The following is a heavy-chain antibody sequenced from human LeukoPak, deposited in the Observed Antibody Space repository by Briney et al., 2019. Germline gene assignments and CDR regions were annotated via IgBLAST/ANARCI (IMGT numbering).Heavy chain of an antibody. V-gene: IGHV3-7*01. J-gene: IGHJ4*02. Sequence: GGSLRLSCAASGFMFSSYEMSWVRQAPGKGLEWVADIKEDGSEKSYVDSVKGRFTISRDNVKNSLYLQMNTLRVEDTAVYFCAKSPVSSCRGSFCYPFDYWGQGNLVTVSS. CDR3: AKSPVSSCRGSFCYPFDY. D-gene: IGHD2-15*01. CDR1: GFMFSSYE. CDR2: IKEDGSEK.